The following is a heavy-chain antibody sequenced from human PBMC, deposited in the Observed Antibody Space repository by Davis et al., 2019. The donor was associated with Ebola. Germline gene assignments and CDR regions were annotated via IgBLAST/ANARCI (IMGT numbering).Heavy chain of an antibody. D-gene: IGHD1-7*01. V-gene: IGHV1-18*01. CDR2: ISAYNGNT. CDR1: GYTFTSYG. Sequence: ASVKVSCQASGYTFTSYGISWVRQAPGQGLEWMGWISAYNGNTNYAQKLQGRVTMTKDTSTSTAYMELRSLRSEDTAVYYCFCPNYANGAFDIWGQGTMVTVSS. J-gene: IGHJ3*02. CDR3: FCPNYANGAFDI.